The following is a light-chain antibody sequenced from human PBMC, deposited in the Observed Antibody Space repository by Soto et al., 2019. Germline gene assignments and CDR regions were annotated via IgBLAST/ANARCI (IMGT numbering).Light chain of an antibody. Sequence: QSVLTHPASVSGSPGQSIAISCTGSSSDIGIYKYVSWYQQHPGKVPKLIIYEVTNRPSGVSNRFSGSKSGNTASLTISGLRAEDEADYYCSSYTTSSTRVFGPGTKVTVL. CDR3: SSYTTSSTRV. CDR1: SSDIGIYKY. CDR2: EVT. J-gene: IGLJ1*01. V-gene: IGLV2-14*01.